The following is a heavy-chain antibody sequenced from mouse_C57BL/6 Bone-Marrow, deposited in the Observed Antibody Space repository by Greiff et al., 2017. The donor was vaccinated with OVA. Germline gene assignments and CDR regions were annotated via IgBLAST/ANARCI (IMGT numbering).Heavy chain of an antibody. CDR3: ARHEELGHMDY. J-gene: IGHJ4*01. D-gene: IGHD4-1*01. V-gene: IGHV5-15*01. CDR2: ISNLAYSI. Sequence: EVQGVESGGGLVQPGGSLKLSCAASGFTFSDYGMAWVRQAPRKGPEWVAFISNLAYSIYYADTVTGRFTISRENAKNTLYLEMSSLRSEDTAMYYCARHEELGHMDYWGQGTSVTVSS. CDR1: GFTFSDYG.